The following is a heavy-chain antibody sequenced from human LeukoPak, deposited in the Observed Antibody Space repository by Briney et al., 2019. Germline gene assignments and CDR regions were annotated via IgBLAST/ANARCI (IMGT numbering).Heavy chain of an antibody. V-gene: IGHV1-46*01. CDR3: ARAVFGYSSGWYYFDY. CDR2: ISPSGGST. D-gene: IGHD6-19*01. Sequence: ASVKVSCKASGGTFSSYAISWVRQAPGQGPEWMGVISPSGGSTTYAQKFQGRVTLTRDMSTSTDYLELSSLRSEDTAVYYCARAVFGYSSGWYYFDYWGQGTLVTVSS. CDR1: GGTFSSYA. J-gene: IGHJ4*02.